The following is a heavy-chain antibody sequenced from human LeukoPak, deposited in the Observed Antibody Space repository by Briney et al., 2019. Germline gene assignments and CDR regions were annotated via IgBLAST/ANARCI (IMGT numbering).Heavy chain of an antibody. Sequence: GGSLRLSCAASGFTFSSYEMNWVRQAPGKGLEWVSYISTRGNTVCYADSVKGRFTISRDNAKNSLYLQMNSLRAEDTAVYYCARDVAAAASHLDYWGQGTLVTVSS. CDR3: ARDVAAAASHLDY. CDR1: GFTFSSYE. D-gene: IGHD2-15*01. V-gene: IGHV3-48*03. CDR2: ISTRGNTV. J-gene: IGHJ4*02.